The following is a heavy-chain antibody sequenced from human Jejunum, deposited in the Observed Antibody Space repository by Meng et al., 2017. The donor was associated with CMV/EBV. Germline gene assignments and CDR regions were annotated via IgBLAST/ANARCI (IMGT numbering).Heavy chain of an antibody. CDR2: ISGIAGNT. J-gene: IGHJ5*02. Sequence: SGFTVRTYAMSWVRQAPGKGLEWVSGISGIAGNTYYADSVKGRFTISRDNSKNTVYLQMNSLRAEDTAAYYCAKDPLGKGGLSWFDPWGQGTLVTVSS. V-gene: IGHV3-23*01. CDR1: GFTVRTYA. D-gene: IGHD7-27*01. CDR3: AKDPLGKGGLSWFDP.